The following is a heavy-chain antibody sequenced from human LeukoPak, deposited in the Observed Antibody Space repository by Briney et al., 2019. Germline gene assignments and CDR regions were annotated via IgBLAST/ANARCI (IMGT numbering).Heavy chain of an antibody. CDR1: GYSFNNYY. V-gene: IGHV1-2*02. CDR3: ARGRYSGYDYVY. J-gene: IGHJ4*02. Sequence: ASVKVSCKASGYSFNNYYIHWVRQAPGQGLEWMGWINPNSGGTNYAQKFQGRVTMTRDTSISTAYMELSRLRSDDTAVYYCARGRYSGYDYVYWGQGTLVTVSS. CDR2: INPNSGGT. D-gene: IGHD5-12*01.